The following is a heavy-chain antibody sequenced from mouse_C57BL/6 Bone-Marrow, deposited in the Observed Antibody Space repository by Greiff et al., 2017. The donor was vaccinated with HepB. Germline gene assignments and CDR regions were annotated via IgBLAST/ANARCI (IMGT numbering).Heavy chain of an antibody. Sequence: EVKVEESGGGLVQPGGSMKLSCAASGFTFSDAWMDWVRQSPEKGLEWVAEIRNKANNHDTYYAESGKGRFTISRDDSKSSVYLQMNSLRAEDTGIYYCTLIYDGYYGLGYWGQGTTLTVSS. CDR1: GFTFSDAW. CDR3: TLIYDGYYGLGY. J-gene: IGHJ2*01. D-gene: IGHD2-3*01. CDR2: IRNKANNHDT. V-gene: IGHV6-6*01.